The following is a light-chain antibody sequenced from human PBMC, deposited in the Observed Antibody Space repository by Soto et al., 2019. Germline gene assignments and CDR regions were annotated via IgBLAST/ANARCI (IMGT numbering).Light chain of an antibody. V-gene: IGLV2-14*01. CDR3: SSYSTATSPQWV. Sequence: QSVLTQPDSVSGTHGQSITIPCTGTSSDVGGYNYVSWYQQHPGRAPKLVIYKVSDRPSGVSSRFSASKSGNTASLTISGLQAEDEADYYCSSYSTATSPQWVFGGGTKLTVL. J-gene: IGLJ3*02. CDR1: SSDVGGYNY. CDR2: KVS.